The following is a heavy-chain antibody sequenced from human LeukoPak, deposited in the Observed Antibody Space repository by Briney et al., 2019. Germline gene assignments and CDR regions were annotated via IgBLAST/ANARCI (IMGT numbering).Heavy chain of an antibody. Sequence: GTSLRLSCVTSGLTFTNHGFHWLRQAAGKGLEWVAFVRNDGSAYHSNSVKGRFSISRDDSKNTVYLQMNSLRAEDTALYYCARDRGKDYFGDWGQGTQVTVSS. CDR1: GLTFTNHG. J-gene: IGHJ4*02. D-gene: IGHD4-23*01. V-gene: IGHV3-33*01. CDR2: VRNDGSA. CDR3: ARDRGKDYFGD.